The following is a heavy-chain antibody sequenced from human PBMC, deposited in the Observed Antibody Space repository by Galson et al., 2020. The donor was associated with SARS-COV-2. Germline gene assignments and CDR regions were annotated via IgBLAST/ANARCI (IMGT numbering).Heavy chain of an antibody. CDR3: ARRLLWFGEVFREPDAFDI. CDR1: GYTFTSYG. J-gene: IGHJ3*02. V-gene: IGHV1-18*01. Sequence: ASVKVSCKASGYTFTSYGISWVRQAPGQGLEWMGWISAYNGNTNYAQKLQGRVTMTTDTSTSTAYMEMRSLRSDGTAVYYCARRLLWFGEVFREPDAFDIWGQGRMFIVSS. CDR2: ISAYNGNT. D-gene: IGHD3-10*01.